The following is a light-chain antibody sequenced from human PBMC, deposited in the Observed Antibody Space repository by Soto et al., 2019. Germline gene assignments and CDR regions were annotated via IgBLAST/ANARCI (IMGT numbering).Light chain of an antibody. CDR2: DVS. CDR3: SSYTSTTSSTV. J-gene: IGLJ1*01. CDR1: SSDVGGNKY. Sequence: QSVLTKPASVTGSPGQSITISCTGTSSDVGGNKYVSWYQQHPGKAPKLIIYDVSNRASGVSDRFSGSKSGNTASLTISGLQAEDEADYYCSSYTSTTSSTVFGPGTKVTVL. V-gene: IGLV2-14*01.